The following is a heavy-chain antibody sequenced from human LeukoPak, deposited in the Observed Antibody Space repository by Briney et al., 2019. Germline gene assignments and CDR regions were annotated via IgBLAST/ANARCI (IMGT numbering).Heavy chain of an antibody. CDR1: GFTFSTYA. J-gene: IGHJ4*02. V-gene: IGHV3-7*01. CDR3: ARDIRYSYGDTFNFDY. CDR2: IKQDGSEK. Sequence: GRSLRLSCTASGFTFSTYAMHWVRQAPGKGLEWVANIKQDGSEKYYVHSVKGRFTISRDNAKNSLYLQMNSLRAEDTAVYYCARDIRYSYGDTFNFDYWGQGTLVTVSS. D-gene: IGHD5-18*01.